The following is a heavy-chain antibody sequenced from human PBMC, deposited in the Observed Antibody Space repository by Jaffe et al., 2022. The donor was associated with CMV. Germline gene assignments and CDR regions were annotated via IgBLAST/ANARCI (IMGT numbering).Heavy chain of an antibody. CDR3: ARDFDSSGYSDAFDI. CDR1: GFTFSSYW. D-gene: IGHD3-22*01. J-gene: IGHJ3*02. V-gene: IGHV3-74*01. Sequence: EVQLVESGGGLVQPGGSLRLSCAASGFTFSSYWMHWVRQAPGKGLVWVSRINSDGSSTSYADSVKGRFTISRDNAKNTLYLQMNSLRAEDTAVYYCARDFDSSGYSDAFDIWGQGTMVTVSS. CDR2: INSDGSST.